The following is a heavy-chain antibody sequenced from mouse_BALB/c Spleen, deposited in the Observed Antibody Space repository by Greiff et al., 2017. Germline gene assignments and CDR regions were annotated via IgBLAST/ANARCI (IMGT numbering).Heavy chain of an antibody. CDR3: ARGGVPYFDY. CDR1: GYTFTSYT. D-gene: IGHD2-14*01. J-gene: IGHJ2*01. CDR2: INPSSGYT. Sequence: VQLQQSAAELARPGASVKMSCKASGYTFTSYTMHWVKQRPGQGLEWIGYINPSSGYTEYNQKFKDKTTLTADKSSSTAYMQLSSLTSEDSAVYYCARGGVPYFDYWGQGTTLTVSS. V-gene: IGHV1-4*02.